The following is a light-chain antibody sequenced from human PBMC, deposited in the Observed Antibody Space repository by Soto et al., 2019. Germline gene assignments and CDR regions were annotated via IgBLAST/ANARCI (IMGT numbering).Light chain of an antibody. V-gene: IGKV1-9*01. Sequence: IQLTQSPSSLSASAGDRVTITCRASQDIRSYLAWYQQKPGKAPKLLIYFASTLQSGVPSRVGGSGSRTDFTLTISSLQPEDSATYYCQQLNSHPYTFGQGTKLEI. CDR1: QDIRSY. CDR2: FAS. CDR3: QQLNSHPYT. J-gene: IGKJ2*01.